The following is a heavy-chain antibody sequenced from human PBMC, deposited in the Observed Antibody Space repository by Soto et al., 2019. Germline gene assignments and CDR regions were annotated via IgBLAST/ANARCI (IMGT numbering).Heavy chain of an antibody. CDR3: AKHASRTSCWYHFDY. Sequence: EVQLLESGGGVVQPGGSLRLSCAASGFTFSYFAMHWVRQAPGKGLEWVSVLSDRGGTTYYTDSVKGRFTISRDNSKNTLYLQRNSPRDEDTAVYYCAKHASRTSCWYHFDYWGQGALVTVSS. D-gene: IGHD6-19*01. CDR2: LSDRGGTT. J-gene: IGHJ4*02. CDR1: GFTFSYFA. V-gene: IGHV3-23*01.